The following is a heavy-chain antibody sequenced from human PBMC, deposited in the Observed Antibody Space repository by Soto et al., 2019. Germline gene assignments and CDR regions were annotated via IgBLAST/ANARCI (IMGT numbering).Heavy chain of an antibody. CDR1: GFTFSAYA. CDR2: SGSAGAT. D-gene: IGHD6-13*01. J-gene: IGHJ4*02. CDR3: ARKDDSTTWYLNY. Sequence: EVQLLESGGGVVQPGGSLRLSCAAAGFTFSAYAMTWVRQSPGKGLEWVSVSGSAGATYYADSVKGRFTISRDNSKNTLYLQMDSLRAEDTAVYYCARKDDSTTWYLNYWGQGTLVTVSS. V-gene: IGHV3-23*01.